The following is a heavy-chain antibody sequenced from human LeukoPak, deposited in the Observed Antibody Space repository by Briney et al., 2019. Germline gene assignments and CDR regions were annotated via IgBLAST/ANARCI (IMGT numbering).Heavy chain of an antibody. CDR3: ARVYYDILTGYYGMDV. V-gene: IGHV4-4*02. J-gene: IGHJ6*04. CDR2: IYHSGST. Sequence: SGTLSLTCAVSGGSISSSNWWSWVRQPLGKGLEWIGEIYHSGSTNYNPSLKSRVTIPVDKSKNQFSLKLSSVTAADTAVYYCARVYYDILTGYYGMDVWGKGTTVTVSS. CDR1: GGSISSSNW. D-gene: IGHD3-9*01.